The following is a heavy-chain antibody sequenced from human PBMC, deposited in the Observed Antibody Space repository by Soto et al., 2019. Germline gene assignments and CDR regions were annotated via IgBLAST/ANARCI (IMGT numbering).Heavy chain of an antibody. J-gene: IGHJ4*02. D-gene: IGHD1-26*01. Sequence: GGSLRLSCAASGFTFDDYAMHWVRQAPGKGLEWVSGISWNSGSIGYADSVKGRFTISRDNAKNSLYLQMNSLRAEDTALYYCAKGLGAVGATRDYFDYWGQGTLVTVSS. CDR1: GFTFDDYA. V-gene: IGHV3-9*01. CDR2: ISWNSGSI. CDR3: AKGLGAVGATRDYFDY.